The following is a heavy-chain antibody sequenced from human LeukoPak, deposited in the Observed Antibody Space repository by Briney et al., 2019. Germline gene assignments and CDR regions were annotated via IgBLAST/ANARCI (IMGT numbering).Heavy chain of an antibody. Sequence: SETLSLTCTVPGGXISNYYWSWIRHPAGKGLEWIGRVSTSGSTNYNPSLKSRVTMSTDTSKNQFSLNLSSVTAADTAVYYCASLFFDTSGYVDQWGQGTMVTVSS. V-gene: IGHV4-4*07. CDR1: GGXISNYY. J-gene: IGHJ4*02. D-gene: IGHD3-22*01. CDR2: VSTSGST. CDR3: ASLFFDTSGYVDQ.